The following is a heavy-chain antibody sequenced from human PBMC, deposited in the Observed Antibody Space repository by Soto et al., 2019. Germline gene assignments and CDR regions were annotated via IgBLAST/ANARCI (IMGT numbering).Heavy chain of an antibody. CDR2: IYHSGST. CDR1: GGSISSGGYS. D-gene: IGHD6-19*01. V-gene: IGHV4-30-2*01. Sequence: QLQLQESGSGLVKPSQTLSLTCAVSGGSISSGGYSWSWIRQPPGKGLEWIGYIYHSGSTYYNPSLRSRVTLSADRSKHQFSLRLRSVTAADTAVYFCARAGGLGAVAVDYWGQGTLVTVSS. CDR3: ARAGGLGAVAVDY. J-gene: IGHJ4*02.